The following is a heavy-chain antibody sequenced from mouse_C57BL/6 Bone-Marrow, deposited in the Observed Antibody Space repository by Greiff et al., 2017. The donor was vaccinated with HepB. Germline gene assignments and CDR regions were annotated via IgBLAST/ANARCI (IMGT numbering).Heavy chain of an antibody. CDR1: GYTFTSYW. V-gene: IGHV1-72*01. Sequence: VQLQQPGAELVKPVASVKLSCKASGYTFTSYWMHWVKQRPGRGLEWSGRIDPNSGGTKYNEKFKSKATLTVDKPSSTAYMQLSSLTSEDSAVYYCARSTAQDVLAMDYWGQGTSVTVSS. J-gene: IGHJ4*01. CDR2: IDPNSGGT. D-gene: IGHD3-2*02. CDR3: ARSTAQDVLAMDY.